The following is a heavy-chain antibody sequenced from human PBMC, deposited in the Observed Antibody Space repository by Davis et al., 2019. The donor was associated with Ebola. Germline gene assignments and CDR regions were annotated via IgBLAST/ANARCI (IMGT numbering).Heavy chain of an antibody. D-gene: IGHD2-2*01. CDR2: INPDGSFT. CDR3: ARSSYQPDY. Sequence: PGGSLRLSCAASGFTFSSYWMHWVRQAPGKGLVWASRINPDGSFTDYADSVKGRFSISRDSTSNTLYLQMNGLRAEDTAVYYCARSSYQPDYWGQGTLVTVSS. CDR1: GFTFSSYW. J-gene: IGHJ4*02. V-gene: IGHV3-74*01.